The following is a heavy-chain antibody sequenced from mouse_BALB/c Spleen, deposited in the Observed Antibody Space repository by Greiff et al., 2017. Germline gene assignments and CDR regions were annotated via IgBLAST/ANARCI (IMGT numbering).Heavy chain of an antibody. J-gene: IGHJ4*01. CDR3: ARDRYGYDIYAMDY. CDR1: GFTFTDYY. D-gene: IGHD2-2*01. V-gene: IGHV7-3*02. Sequence: EVQLVESGGGLVQPGGSLRLSCATSGFTFTDYYMSWVRQPPGKALEWLGFIRNKANGYTTEYSASVKGRFTISRDNSQSILYLQMNTLRAEDSATYYCARDRYGYDIYAMDYWGQGTSVTVSS. CDR2: IRNKANGYTT.